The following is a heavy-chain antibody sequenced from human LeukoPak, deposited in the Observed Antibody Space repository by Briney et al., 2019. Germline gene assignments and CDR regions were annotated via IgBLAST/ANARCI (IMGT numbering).Heavy chain of an antibody. J-gene: IGHJ5*02. CDR3: AREQGSWFDP. Sequence: PSETLSLTCTVSGDSISIYYWSWIRQPPGKGLEWIGYIYHSGSTYYNPSLKSRVTISVDRSKNQFSLKLSSVTAADTAVYYCAREQGSWFDPWGQGTLVTVSS. D-gene: IGHD3-10*01. CDR2: IYHSGST. V-gene: IGHV4-59*12. CDR1: GDSISIYY.